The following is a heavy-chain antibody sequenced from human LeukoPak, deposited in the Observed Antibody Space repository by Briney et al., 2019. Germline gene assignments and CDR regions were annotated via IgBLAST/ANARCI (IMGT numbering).Heavy chain of an antibody. D-gene: IGHD3-3*01. Sequence: GGSLRLSCAASGFTFSSHAMNWVRQAPGKGLEWVSSIGGIGASTYYADSVKGRFTISRDNSKNTLYLQMNSLRAEDTAVYYCARSLGGYDFWSGYQKYYFDYWGQGTLVTVSS. V-gene: IGHV3-23*01. CDR2: IGGIGAST. CDR3: ARSLGGYDFWSGYQKYYFDY. CDR1: GFTFSSHA. J-gene: IGHJ4*02.